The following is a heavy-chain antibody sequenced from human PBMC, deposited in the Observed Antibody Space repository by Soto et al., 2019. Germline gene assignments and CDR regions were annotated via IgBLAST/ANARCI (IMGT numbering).Heavy chain of an antibody. CDR2: INAGNGNT. J-gene: IGHJ4*02. Sequence: ASVKVSCKASGCTFTSYAMHWVRKAPGQRLEWMGWINAGNGNTKYSQKFQGRVTISRDNSKNTLYLQMNSLRAEDTAVYYCARDYLGVPHRVIDYWGQGTLVTVSS. V-gene: IGHV1-3*01. D-gene: IGHD3-3*01. CDR3: ARDYLGVPHRVIDY. CDR1: GCTFTSYA.